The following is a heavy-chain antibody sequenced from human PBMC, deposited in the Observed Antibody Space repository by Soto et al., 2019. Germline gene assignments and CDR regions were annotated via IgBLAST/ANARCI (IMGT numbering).Heavy chain of an antibody. J-gene: IGHJ6*02. V-gene: IGHV1-46*01. CDR1: GYTFTSYY. D-gene: IGHD2-2*01. Sequence: ASVKVSCKASGYTFTSYYMHWVRQAPGQGLEWMGIINPSGGSTSYAQKFQGRVTMTRDTSTSTVYMELSSLRSEDTAVYYCARGVPAADHNYYYGMDVWGQGTTVTVSS. CDR2: INPSGGST. CDR3: ARGVPAADHNYYYGMDV.